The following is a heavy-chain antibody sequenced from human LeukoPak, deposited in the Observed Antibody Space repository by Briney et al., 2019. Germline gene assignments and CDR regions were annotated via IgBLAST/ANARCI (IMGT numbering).Heavy chain of an antibody. D-gene: IGHD3-3*01. Sequence: SETLSLTCTVSGGSISSYYWSWIRQPPGKGLEWIGYIYYSGSTNYNPSLKGRVTISVDTSKNQFSLKLSSVTAADTAVYYCARSYDFWSGPDAFDIWSQGTMVTVSS. CDR1: GGSISSYY. CDR2: IYYSGST. CDR3: ARSYDFWSGPDAFDI. J-gene: IGHJ3*02. V-gene: IGHV4-59*01.